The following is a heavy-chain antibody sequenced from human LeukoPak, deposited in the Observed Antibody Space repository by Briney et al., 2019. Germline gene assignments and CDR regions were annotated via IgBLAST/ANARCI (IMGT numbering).Heavy chain of an antibody. CDR3: ARDPVVVVPAAINYMDV. V-gene: IGHV3-21*01. D-gene: IGHD2-2*01. CDR2: ISSSSSYI. Sequence: GGSLRLSCAASGFTFSSYSMNWVRQAPGKGLEWVSFISSSSSYIYYADSVKGRFTISRDNAKNSLYLQMNSLRAEDTAVYYCARDPVVVVPAAINYMDVWGKGTTVTVSS. J-gene: IGHJ6*03. CDR1: GFTFSSYS.